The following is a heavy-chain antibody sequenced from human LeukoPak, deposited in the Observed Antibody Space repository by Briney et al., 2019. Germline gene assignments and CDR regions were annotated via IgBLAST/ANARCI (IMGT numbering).Heavy chain of an antibody. CDR1: GFTFSSYS. CDR3: AREPSGWYLDY. Sequence: GGSLRLSCAASGFTFSSYSMSWVRQAPGKGLEWVSSIISSSTYIYYADSVKGRFTISRDNAKNSLYLQMNSLRAEDTAVYYCAREPSGWYLDYWGRGTPVTVSS. J-gene: IGHJ4*02. V-gene: IGHV3-21*01. CDR2: IISSSTYI. D-gene: IGHD6-19*01.